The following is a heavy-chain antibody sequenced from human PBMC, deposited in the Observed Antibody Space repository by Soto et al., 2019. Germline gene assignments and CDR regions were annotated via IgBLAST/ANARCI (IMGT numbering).Heavy chain of an antibody. CDR1: GYAFKNYG. V-gene: IGHV1-18*01. Sequence: ASVKVSCKASGYAFKNYGIKWVRQAPGQGLEWVGWITTYNGNRYSAEKFQGRVTMTTDTSTRTVYLDLRSLKSDDTAVYYCARGGYYDNTWGKLSHYGLDVWGQGTSVTV. CDR2: ITTYNGNR. J-gene: IGHJ6*02. CDR3: ARGGYYDNTWGKLSHYGLDV. D-gene: IGHD3-16*01.